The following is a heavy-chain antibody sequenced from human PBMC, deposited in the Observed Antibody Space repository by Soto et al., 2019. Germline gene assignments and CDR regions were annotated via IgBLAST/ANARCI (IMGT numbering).Heavy chain of an antibody. CDR2: IHHSGST. Sequence: QVQLQESGPGLVKPSGTLSLTCTVSGAFISSTSSGDWWSWVRQPPGKGLEWIGEIHHSGSTNYNPSLKSRVTMSVDKSKNQFSLRLSSVTAADTAVYYCAKMVGATLVDYWGQGTLVTVSS. V-gene: IGHV4-4*02. CDR1: GAFISSTSSGDW. D-gene: IGHD1-26*01. CDR3: AKMVGATLVDY. J-gene: IGHJ4*02.